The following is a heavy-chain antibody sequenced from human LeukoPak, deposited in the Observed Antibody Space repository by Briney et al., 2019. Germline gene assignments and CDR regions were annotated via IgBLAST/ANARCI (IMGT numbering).Heavy chain of an antibody. D-gene: IGHD6-19*01. CDR1: GFTLSSYW. CDR2: INSDGSST. CDR3: ARGYSSGWYYFDY. J-gene: IGHJ4*02. V-gene: IGHV3-74*01. Sequence: GGSLRLSCAASGFTLSSYWMHWVRQAPGKGLVWVSRINSDGSSTIYADSVKGRFTISRDNAKNTLYLQMNSLRAEDTAVYYCARGYSSGWYYFDYWGQGTLVTVSS.